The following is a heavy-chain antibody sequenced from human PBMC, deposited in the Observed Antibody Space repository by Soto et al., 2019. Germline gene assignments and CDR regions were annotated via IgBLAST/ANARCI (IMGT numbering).Heavy chain of an antibody. CDR3: AKDYLRWAQS. CDR2: IKPDGGAT. J-gene: IGHJ5*02. V-gene: IGHV3-7*03. Sequence: ASLKISCATYDFTFRNSWINWVRQAPGKGLEWVANIKPDGGATNYVDSVKGRFTISRDNVRNSASLQMNSLRAEDTAVYYCAKDYLRWAQSWGQGTLVTASS. CDR1: DFTFRNSW. D-gene: IGHD1-26*01.